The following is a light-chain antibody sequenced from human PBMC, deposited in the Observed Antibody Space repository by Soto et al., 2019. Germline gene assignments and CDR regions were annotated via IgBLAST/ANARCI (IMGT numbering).Light chain of an antibody. CDR2: AAS. CDR1: QGISSY. CDR3: QQLNSYPLT. Sequence: DIQLTQSPSFLSASVGDRVTITCRASQGISSYLAWYQQKPGKAPKLLIYAASTLQSGVPSRFSGSGSGTEFTLQISSLQPEDFATYYCQQLNSYPLTFGGGTKVEIK. V-gene: IGKV1-9*01. J-gene: IGKJ4*01.